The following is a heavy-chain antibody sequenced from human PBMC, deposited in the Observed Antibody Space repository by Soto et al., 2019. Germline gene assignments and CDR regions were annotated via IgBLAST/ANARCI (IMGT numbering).Heavy chain of an antibody. D-gene: IGHD2-8*01. CDR1: GYSFTDYH. J-gene: IGHJ6*02. Sequence: QVQLVQSGAEMKNPGASVKVSCKASGYSFTDYHIHWVRQAPGQGLEWLGRINPKSGGTSTAQKFQGWVTMTTDTSISTASMELTRLTSDDTAIYYCARGDSTDCSNGVCSFFYNHDMDVWGQGTTVTVSS. CDR3: ARGDSTDCSNGVCSFFYNHDMDV. CDR2: INPKSGGT. V-gene: IGHV1-2*04.